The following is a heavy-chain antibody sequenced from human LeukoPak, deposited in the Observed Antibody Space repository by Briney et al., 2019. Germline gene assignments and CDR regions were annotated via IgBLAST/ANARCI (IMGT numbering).Heavy chain of an antibody. D-gene: IGHD7-27*01. V-gene: IGHV3-30*18. CDR2: VSYDGSNK. J-gene: IGHJ4*02. CDR1: GFTFSTYG. CDR3: AKDWGNWGYGYYFDH. Sequence: GGSLRLSCAASGFTFSTYGMHWVRQAPGKGLEWVAVVSYDGSNKYYGDPVKGRFTISRDNSKNTLYLQMNSLRAEDTAVYYCAKDWGNWGYGYYFDHWGQGALVTVSS.